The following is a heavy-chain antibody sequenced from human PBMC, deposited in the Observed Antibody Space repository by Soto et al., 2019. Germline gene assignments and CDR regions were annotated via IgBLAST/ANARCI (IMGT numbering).Heavy chain of an antibody. V-gene: IGHV3-23*01. CDR3: AKAGGTTWYIDY. CDR2: ISGSGGTI. D-gene: IGHD6-13*01. Sequence: EVQVLESGGGLVQPGESLRLSCAASGFTFSNYAMSWVRQSPGKGLQWVSVISGSGGTIKYADSVKGRFTISRDNSRNTLFLHMDSLRTEDTAAYFCAKAGGTTWYIDYWGQGTLVTVAS. J-gene: IGHJ4*02. CDR1: GFTFSNYA.